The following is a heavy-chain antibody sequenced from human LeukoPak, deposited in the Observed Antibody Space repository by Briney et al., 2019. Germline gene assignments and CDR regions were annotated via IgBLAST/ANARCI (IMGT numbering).Heavy chain of an antibody. J-gene: IGHJ5*02. CDR2: IYYSDTT. V-gene: IGHV4-59*13. CDR1: RGSINSFY. CDR3: ARARGLAVLQRGRFDP. D-gene: IGHD3-10*01. Sequence: SETLSPTCTVSRGSINSFYWSWIRQPPGKGLEWIGYIYYSDTTNYNPSLKSRVTMSVDRSKNQFSLKLSSVTAADTAVYYCARARGLAVLQRGRFDPWGQGTLVTVSS.